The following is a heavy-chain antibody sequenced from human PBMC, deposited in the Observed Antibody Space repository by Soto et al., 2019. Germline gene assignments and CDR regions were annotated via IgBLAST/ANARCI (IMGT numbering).Heavy chain of an antibody. D-gene: IGHD3-10*01. CDR3: ARERALYYYGSGSEGMDV. CDR2: IIPILGIA. Sequence: QVQLVQSGAEVKKPGSSVKVSCKASGGTFSSYTISWVRQAPGQGLEWMGRIIPILGIANYAQKFHGRVTITAETSTSTGYMEVSSLRSGDTAVYYCARERALYYYGSGSEGMDVWGQGTTVTVSS. CDR1: GGTFSSYT. J-gene: IGHJ6*02. V-gene: IGHV1-69*08.